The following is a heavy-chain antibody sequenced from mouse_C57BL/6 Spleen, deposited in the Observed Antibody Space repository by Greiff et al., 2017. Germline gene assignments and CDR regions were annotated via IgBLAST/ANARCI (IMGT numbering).Heavy chain of an antibody. CDR2: ISNGGGST. Sequence: EVKLVESGGGLVQPGGSLKLSCAASGFTFSDYYMYWVRQTPEKRLEWVAYISNGGGSTYYPDTVKGRFTISRDNAKNTLYLQMSRLKSEDTAMYYCARNYYDYDEGYAMDYWGQGTSVTVSS. D-gene: IGHD2-4*01. V-gene: IGHV5-12*01. CDR3: ARNYYDYDEGYAMDY. J-gene: IGHJ4*01. CDR1: GFTFSDYY.